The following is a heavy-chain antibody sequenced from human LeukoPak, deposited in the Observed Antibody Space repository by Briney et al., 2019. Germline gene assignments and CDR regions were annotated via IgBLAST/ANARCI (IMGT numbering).Heavy chain of an antibody. D-gene: IGHD6-6*01. J-gene: IGHJ4*02. CDR1: GVTFSSYA. V-gene: IGHV1-69*04. Sequence: SVKLSCKASGVTFSSYAISWVRQAPGQGLEWMGRIIPILGIANYAQKFQGRVTITADKSTSTAYMELSSLRSEDTAVYYCARGGRAGYSSSSNGGYVYWGQGTLVTVSS. CDR3: ARGGRAGYSSSSNGGYVY. CDR2: IIPILGIA.